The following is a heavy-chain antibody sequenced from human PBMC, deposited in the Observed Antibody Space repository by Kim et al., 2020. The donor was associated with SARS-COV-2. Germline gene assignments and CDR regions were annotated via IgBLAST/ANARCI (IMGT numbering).Heavy chain of an antibody. D-gene: IGHD3-9*01. CDR1: GGSISTSDHY. CDR3: ARRDLGLTFDY. J-gene: IGHJ4*02. Sequence: SETLSLTCTVSGGSISTSDHYWGWIRQPPGKGLEWIGSISYSGSTFDNPSLKSRVTISIDTSKSQFSLKLSSVTAADTAVYYCARRDLGLTFDYWGQGTLVIVSS. CDR2: ISYSGST. V-gene: IGHV4-39*01.